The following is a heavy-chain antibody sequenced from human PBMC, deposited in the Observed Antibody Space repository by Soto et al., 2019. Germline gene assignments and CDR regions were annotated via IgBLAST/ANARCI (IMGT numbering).Heavy chain of an antibody. V-gene: IGHV3-48*02. CDR1: GFAFSTSS. J-gene: IGHJ3*02. Sequence: EVQLVDSGGDLVQPGGSLRLSCLASGFAFSTSSMNWVRQAPGKGLEWISYITKSAGTKIYADSVKGRFTVSRDNAKNSLYLQMDSLRDEDTAMYYCVKDKGERAFDIWGQGTMVTVSS. CDR2: ITKSAGTK. CDR3: VKDKGERAFDI. D-gene: IGHD3-16*01.